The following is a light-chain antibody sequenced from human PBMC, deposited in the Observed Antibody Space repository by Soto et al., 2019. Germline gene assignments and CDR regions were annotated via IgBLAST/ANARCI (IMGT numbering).Light chain of an antibody. Sequence: EIVLTQSPGTLSLSPGERATLSCRASQSVSSSFLAWYQQKPGQAPRLLIYGASSRATGIPDRFSGSGSGTDFTLTISGLEPEDFAVYYCQQYGSSTLFTFGPGTKVDIK. CDR3: QQYGSSTLFT. CDR2: GAS. J-gene: IGKJ3*01. CDR1: QSVSSSF. V-gene: IGKV3-20*01.